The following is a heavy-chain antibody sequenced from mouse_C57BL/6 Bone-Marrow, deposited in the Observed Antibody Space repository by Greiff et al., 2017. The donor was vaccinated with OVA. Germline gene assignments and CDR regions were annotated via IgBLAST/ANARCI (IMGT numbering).Heavy chain of an antibody. D-gene: IGHD1-1*01. Sequence: EVKLMESEGGLVQPGSSMKLSCTASGFTFSDYYMAWVRQVPEKGLEWVANINYDGSSTYYLDSLKSRFIISRDNAKNILYLQMSSLKSEDTATDYCAREGYYYGSTYLYFDVWGTGTTVTVSS. V-gene: IGHV5-16*01. CDR3: AREGYYYGSTYLYFDV. CDR1: GFTFSDYY. J-gene: IGHJ1*03. CDR2: INYDGSST.